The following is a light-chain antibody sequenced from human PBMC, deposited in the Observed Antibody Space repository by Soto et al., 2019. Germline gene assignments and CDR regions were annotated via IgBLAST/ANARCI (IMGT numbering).Light chain of an antibody. CDR1: QSVSNNY. J-gene: IGKJ2*01. CDR2: GAS. V-gene: IGKV3-20*01. CDR3: QCYGSSPPHT. Sequence: EIVLTQSPGTLSLSPGEGATLSCRASQSVSNNYLAWYQQKPGQAPRLLISGASSRAAGSPDRFSGSGSGAGFTLTTSRRESEDFSVYYCQCYGSSPPHTFGQGTKVEIK.